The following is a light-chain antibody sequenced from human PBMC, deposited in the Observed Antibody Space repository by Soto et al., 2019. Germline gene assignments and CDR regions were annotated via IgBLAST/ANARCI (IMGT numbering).Light chain of an antibody. J-gene: IGKJ4*01. CDR2: AAS. Sequence: DIVMTQSPATLSVSPGERATLSCRASQSVRSTLAWYQHKPGQAPRLLIYAASTRATGVPARFSGSGSGAEVTLTISSLQSEDLAVYYCQQYNSWPLTFGGGTKVEIK. CDR1: QSVRST. CDR3: QQYNSWPLT. V-gene: IGKV3-15*01.